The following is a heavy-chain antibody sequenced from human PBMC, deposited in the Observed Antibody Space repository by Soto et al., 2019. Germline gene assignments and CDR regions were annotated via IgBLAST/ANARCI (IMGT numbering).Heavy chain of an antibody. V-gene: IGHV1-3*01. CDR2: INAGNGNT. J-gene: IGHJ4*02. CDR1: GYTFTSYA. Sequence: ASVKGSCKAAGYTFTSYAMHWGRQAPGQRLEWMGWINAGNGNTKYSQKFQGRVTITRDTSASTAYMELNSLTVEDTAVYYCARGTDRLIVTTTRTDFWGQGTLVTSPQ. CDR3: ARGTDRLIVTTTRTDF. D-gene: IGHD5-12*01.